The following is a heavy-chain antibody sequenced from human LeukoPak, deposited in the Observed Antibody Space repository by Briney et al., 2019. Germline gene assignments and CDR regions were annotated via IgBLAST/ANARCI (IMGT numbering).Heavy chain of an antibody. Sequence: GGSLRLSCAASGFTFGNAWMSWVRQAPGKGLEWVGRIKSKTDGGTTDYAAPVKGRFTISRDDSKNTLYLQVNSLKAEDTAVYYCATVAHSNTVDYWGQGTLLTVSS. J-gene: IGHJ4*02. CDR2: IKSKTDGGTT. V-gene: IGHV3-15*01. D-gene: IGHD4-11*01. CDR3: ATVAHSNTVDY. CDR1: GFTFGNAW.